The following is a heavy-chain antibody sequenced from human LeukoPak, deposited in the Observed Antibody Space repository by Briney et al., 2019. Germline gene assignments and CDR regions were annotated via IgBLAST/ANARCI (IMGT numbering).Heavy chain of an antibody. V-gene: IGHV1-24*01. CDR2: FDPEDGET. Sequence: ASVKVSCKVSGYTLTELSMHWVRQAPGKGVEWMGGFDPEDGETIYAQKFQGRVTMTEDTSTDTAYMELSSLRSEDTAVYYCATHVGVTIFGVPPYLDYWGQGTLVTVSS. CDR1: GYTLTELS. D-gene: IGHD3-3*01. CDR3: ATHVGVTIFGVPPYLDY. J-gene: IGHJ4*02.